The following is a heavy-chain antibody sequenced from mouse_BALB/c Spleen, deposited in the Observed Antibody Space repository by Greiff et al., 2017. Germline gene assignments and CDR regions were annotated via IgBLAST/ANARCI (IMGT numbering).Heavy chain of an antibody. Sequence: EVQGVESGGGLVKPGGSLTLSCAASGFAFSSYDMPWVRQTPEKRLEWVAYISSGGGSTYYSDTVKSRFTISRDNAKNTLYLQMSNLKSEDTAMYYCASVLTFYYAMDYWGQGTSVTVSS. V-gene: IGHV5-12-1*01. CDR2: ISSGGGST. CDR3: ASVLTFYYAMDY. CDR1: GFAFSSYD. J-gene: IGHJ4*01.